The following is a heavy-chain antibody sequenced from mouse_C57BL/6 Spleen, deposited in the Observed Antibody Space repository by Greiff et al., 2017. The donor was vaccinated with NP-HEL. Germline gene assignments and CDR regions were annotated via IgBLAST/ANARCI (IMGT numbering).Heavy chain of an antibody. CDR2: INPNNGGT. CDR1: GYTFTDYN. Sequence: EVQVVESGPELVKPGASVKMSCKASGYTFTDYNMHWVKQSHGKSLEWIGYINPNNGGTSYNQKFKGKATLTVNKSSSTAYMELRSLTSEDSAVYYCAREDDGYYPFAYWGKGTLVTVSA. D-gene: IGHD2-3*01. CDR3: AREDDGYYPFAY. J-gene: IGHJ3*01. V-gene: IGHV1-22*01.